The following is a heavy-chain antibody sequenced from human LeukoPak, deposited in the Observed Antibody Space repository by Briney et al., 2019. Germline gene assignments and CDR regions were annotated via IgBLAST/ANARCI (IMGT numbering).Heavy chain of an antibody. CDR1: GGSISSYY. CDR3: ARDRGGAARPYYYYYMDV. J-gene: IGHJ6*03. D-gene: IGHD6-6*01. V-gene: IGHV4-59*01. Sequence: SETLSLTCTVSGGSISSYYWSWIRQPPGKGLEWIGYIYYSGSTNYNPSLKSRVTISVDTSKNQFSLKLSSVTAADTAVYYCARDRGGAARPYYYYYMDVWGKGTTVTVSS. CDR2: IYYSGST.